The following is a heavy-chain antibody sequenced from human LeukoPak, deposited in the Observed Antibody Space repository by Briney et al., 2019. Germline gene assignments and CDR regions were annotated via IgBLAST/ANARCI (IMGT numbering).Heavy chain of an antibody. CDR1: GFTFSSVA. CDR2: ISGSGGST. D-gene: IGHD4-17*01. Sequence: GGSLSLPCEASGFTFSSVALSWVRKPQGRGLGWASAISGSGGSTYYADSVKGRFTIYRDNSKNTLYLQMNSLRAEDTAVYYCARGRQNYGDYPYWGQGTLVTVSS. CDR3: ARGRQNYGDYPY. J-gene: IGHJ4*02. V-gene: IGHV3-23*01.